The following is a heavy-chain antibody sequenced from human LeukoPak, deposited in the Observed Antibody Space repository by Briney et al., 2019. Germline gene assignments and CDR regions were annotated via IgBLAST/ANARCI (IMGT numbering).Heavy chain of an antibody. J-gene: IGHJ2*01. D-gene: IGHD3-10*01. CDR1: GLAFSSTF. V-gene: IGHV3-53*01. Sequence: PGGSLRLSCAPSGLAFSSTFMSWVRQAPGRGLEWVSLIYSGGTTHYSDSVKGRFTISRDNAKNMLYLQMDSLRVGDTAIYYCARNTDYYGSGTYGYFDHWGRGTLVTVSS. CDR2: IYSGGTT. CDR3: ARNTDYYGSGTYGYFDH.